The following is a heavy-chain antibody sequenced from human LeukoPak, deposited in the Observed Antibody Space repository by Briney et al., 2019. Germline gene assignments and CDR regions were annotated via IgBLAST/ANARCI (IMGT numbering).Heavy chain of an antibody. Sequence: ASVKVSCKASGYTFTGYYMHWVRQAPGQGLEWMGWINPNSGGTNYAQKFQGRVTMTRDTSISTAYMELSRLRSDDTAVYYCARVRWYSRLFGYWGQGTLVTVSS. CDR1: GYTFTGYY. CDR2: INPNSGGT. V-gene: IGHV1-2*02. CDR3: ARVRWYSRLFGY. J-gene: IGHJ4*02. D-gene: IGHD5-24*01.